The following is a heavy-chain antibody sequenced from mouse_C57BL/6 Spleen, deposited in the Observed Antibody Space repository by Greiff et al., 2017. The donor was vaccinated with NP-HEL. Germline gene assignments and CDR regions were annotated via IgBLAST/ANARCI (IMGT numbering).Heavy chain of an antibody. J-gene: IGHJ4*01. CDR2: IWGGGST. CDR3: AKQSYSNSGAMDY. CDR1: GFSLTSYG. Sequence: VKLMESGPGLVAPSQSLSITCTVSGFSLTSYGVDWVRQPPGKGLEWLGVIWGGGSTNYNSALMSRLSISKDNSKGQVFLKMNRLQTDDTAMYYCAKQSYSNSGAMDYWGQGTSVTVSS. V-gene: IGHV2-9*01. D-gene: IGHD2-5*01.